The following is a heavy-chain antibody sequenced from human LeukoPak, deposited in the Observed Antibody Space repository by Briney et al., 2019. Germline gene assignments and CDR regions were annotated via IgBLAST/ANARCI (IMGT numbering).Heavy chain of an antibody. CDR3: ARWGRYCSSTSCYHNWFDP. V-gene: IGHV1-2*02. Sequence: ASVKVSCKASGYTFTGYYMHWVRQAPGQGLEWMGWINPNSGGTNYAQKFQGRVTMTRDTSISTAYIELSRLRSDDTAVYYCARWGRYCSSTSCYHNWFDPWGQGTLVTVSS. J-gene: IGHJ5*02. CDR1: GYTFTGYY. CDR2: INPNSGGT. D-gene: IGHD2-2*01.